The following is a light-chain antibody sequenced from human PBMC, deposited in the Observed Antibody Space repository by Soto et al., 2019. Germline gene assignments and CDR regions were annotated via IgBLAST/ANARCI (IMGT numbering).Light chain of an antibody. V-gene: IGKV2-28*01. J-gene: IGKJ2*01. CDR3: MPALQPPT. CDR2: LGS. CDR1: QSLLHSNGYNY. Sequence: DIVMTQSPLSLPVTPGEPASISCRSSQSLLHSNGYNYLDWYLQKPGQSPQLLIYLGSNRASGXPXXFSGSGSGTDFTLKIRRVEAEHVGVYCCMPALQPPTFGQGTKLEIK.